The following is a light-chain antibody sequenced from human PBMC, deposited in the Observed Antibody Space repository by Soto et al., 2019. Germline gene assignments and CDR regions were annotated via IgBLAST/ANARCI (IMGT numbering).Light chain of an antibody. J-gene: IGKJ5*01. CDR1: QSVSIY. CDR3: QQCHATPLT. CDR2: AAS. Sequence: DIQMSQSPSSLSASVGDRVTITCRASQSVSIYLNWYQQKPGKAPNLLISAASSLQNGVPSRFSGSGYGTDFTLTITTLQPEDVGIYYCQQCHATPLTFGQGTRLEIK. V-gene: IGKV1-39*01.